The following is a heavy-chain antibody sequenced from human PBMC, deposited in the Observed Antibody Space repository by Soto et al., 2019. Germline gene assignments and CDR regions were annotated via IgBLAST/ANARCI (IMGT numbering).Heavy chain of an antibody. CDR2: ISTYKKDT. CDR1: GYTFTNYG. CDR3: ARSDRGIYSD. Sequence: QVQLVQSGAEVKKPGASVKVSCKASGYTFTNYGITWVRQAPGQGLEWMGWISTYKKDTDYAQKLQGRVTMTTDTSTRTAYMELRSLGSDDTGVYYCARSDRGIYSDWGQGTLVIVSS. V-gene: IGHV1-18*01. J-gene: IGHJ4*02. D-gene: IGHD3-16*01.